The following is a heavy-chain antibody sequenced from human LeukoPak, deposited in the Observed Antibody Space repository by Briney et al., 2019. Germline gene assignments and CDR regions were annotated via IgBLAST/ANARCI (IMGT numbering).Heavy chain of an antibody. Sequence: ETLSLTCTVSGGSITSRTYYWGWIRQAPGKGLEWVSAISGSGGSTYYADSVKGRFTISRDNSKNTLYLQMNSLRAEDTAVYYCAKGQLVGRDYFDYWGQGTLVTVSS. V-gene: IGHV3-23*01. D-gene: IGHD6-13*01. CDR1: GGSITSRTYY. CDR2: ISGSGGST. J-gene: IGHJ4*02. CDR3: AKGQLVGRDYFDY.